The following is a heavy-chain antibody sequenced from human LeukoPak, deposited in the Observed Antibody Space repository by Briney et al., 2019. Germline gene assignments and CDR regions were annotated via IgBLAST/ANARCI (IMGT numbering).Heavy chain of an antibody. V-gene: IGHV4-30-2*01. J-gene: IGHJ3*02. CDR3: ARDQDRDGYCSSTSCRSDAFDI. CDR2: IYHSGST. D-gene: IGHD2-2*01. CDR1: GGSISSGGYY. Sequence: PSETLSLTCTVSGGSISSGGYYWSWIRQPPGKGLEWIGYIYHSGSTYYNPSLKSRVTISVDRSKNQFSLKLSSVTAADTAVYYCARDQDRDGYCSSTSCRSDAFDIWGQGTMVTVSS.